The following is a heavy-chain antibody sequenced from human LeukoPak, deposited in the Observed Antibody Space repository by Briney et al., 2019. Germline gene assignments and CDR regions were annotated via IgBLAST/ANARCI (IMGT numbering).Heavy chain of an antibody. D-gene: IGHD3-10*01. Sequence: GGSLRLSCATSGFAFSNYARHWVRQTPSMGLEWLAIISYDGSAKAHAESVKVRFTVSRDNPKNPLFLQTSSFRSDDTAVYYCAKDYSGSGADAFDIWGQGTMVTVSS. CDR2: ISYDGSAK. V-gene: IGHV3-30-3*01. J-gene: IGHJ3*02. CDR1: GFAFSNYA. CDR3: AKDYSGSGADAFDI.